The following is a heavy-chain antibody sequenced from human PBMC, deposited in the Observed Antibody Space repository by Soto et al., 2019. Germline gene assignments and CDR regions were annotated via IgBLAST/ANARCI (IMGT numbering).Heavy chain of an antibody. V-gene: IGHV2-5*02. CDR1: GFSLSASGVG. J-gene: IGHJ5*02. CDR2: IYWDDDK. Sequence: QITLKESGPTLVKPTQTLTLTCTFSGFSLSASGVGVCWIRQPPGKALEWLALIYWDDDKRYSPSLKSRLTITKDTSKKQVVLTMTNMDPADTATYYCAHRRIAMTQNWFDPWGQGTLVTVSS. CDR3: AHRRIAMTQNWFDP. D-gene: IGHD6-13*01.